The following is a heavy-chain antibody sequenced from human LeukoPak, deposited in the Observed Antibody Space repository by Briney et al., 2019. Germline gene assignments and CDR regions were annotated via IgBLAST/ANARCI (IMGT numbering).Heavy chain of an antibody. CDR2: IYYSGTT. D-gene: IGHD3-22*01. Sequence: PSETLSLTCIVSGDSVSSSRYYWGWIRQPPGRGLEWIGSIYYSGTTFYNPSLKSRVTISVDTSKNQFSMKLTSVTAADTAVYYCARDKLGGKYYYDSSGYPQGWFDPWGQGTLVTVSS. J-gene: IGHJ5*02. CDR3: ARDKLGGKYYYDSSGYPQGWFDP. CDR1: GDSVSSSRYY. V-gene: IGHV4-39*02.